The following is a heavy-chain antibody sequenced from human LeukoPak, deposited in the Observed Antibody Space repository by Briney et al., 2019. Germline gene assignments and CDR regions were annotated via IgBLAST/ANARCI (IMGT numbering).Heavy chain of an antibody. J-gene: IGHJ4*02. D-gene: IGHD2-15*01. Sequence: PGGSLRLSCAASGVTLSSYAMSWARQAPGKGLEWVSTFGSSANTYYADSVKGRFTISRDNSRNTLYLQMNTLKVGDTAVYYCAKRGGGVVLVDTTRYYFDSWGQGTLVTVSS. CDR2: FGSSANT. CDR3: AKRGGGVVLVDTTRYYFDS. V-gene: IGHV3-23*01. CDR1: GVTLSSYA.